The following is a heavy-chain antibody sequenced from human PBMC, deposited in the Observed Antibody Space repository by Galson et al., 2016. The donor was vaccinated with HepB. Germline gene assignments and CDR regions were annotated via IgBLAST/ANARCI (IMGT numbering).Heavy chain of an antibody. CDR3: ATDRAEAALEAFDL. Sequence: SVKVSCKVSGDSLSELPMHWVRQAPGKGLEYMGISVAEDGEPFYAEKFQGRVTMMEDTSTDTAYLELRSLRSEDTAVYYCATDRAEAALEAFDLWGQGTMVTVSS. V-gene: IGHV1-24*01. CDR1: GDSLSELP. CDR2: SVAEDGEP. J-gene: IGHJ3*01. D-gene: IGHD6-19*01.